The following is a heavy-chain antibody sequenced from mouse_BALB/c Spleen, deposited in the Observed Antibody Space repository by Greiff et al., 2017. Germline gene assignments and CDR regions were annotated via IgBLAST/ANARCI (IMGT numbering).Heavy chain of an antibody. CDR1: GFTFSDFY. V-gene: IGHV7-1*02. Sequence: EVQLVEPGGGLVQPGGSLRLSCAASGFTFSDFYMEWVRQPPGKRLEWIAASRNKANDYTTEYSAYVKGRFIVSRDTSQSILYLQMNALRATDTAIYYCACDAGEGYPDAMDYWGQGTSVTVSS. CDR2: SRNKANDYTT. CDR3: ACDAGEGYPDAMDY. J-gene: IGHJ4*01. D-gene: IGHD2-3*01.